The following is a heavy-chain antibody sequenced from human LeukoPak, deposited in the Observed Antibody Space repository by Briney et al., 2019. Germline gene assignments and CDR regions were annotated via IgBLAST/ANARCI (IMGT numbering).Heavy chain of an antibody. J-gene: IGHJ4*02. CDR3: AGRVGYSSSWYGIDY. CDR1: GYVFNNYY. V-gene: IGHV1-46*02. D-gene: IGHD6-13*01. Sequence: ASVKISCKASGYVFNNYYMHWVRQAPGQGLEWMGIINPLGGSPIYAQKFQGRGTITADESTSTAYMELSSLRSEDTAVYYCAGRVGYSSSWYGIDYWGQGTLVTVSS. CDR2: INPLGGSP.